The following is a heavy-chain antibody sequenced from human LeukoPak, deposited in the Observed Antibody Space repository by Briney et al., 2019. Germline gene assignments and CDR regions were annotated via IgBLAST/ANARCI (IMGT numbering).Heavy chain of an antibody. CDR3: ARHMHFWSKPYFDL. CDR2: MYMSGSA. V-gene: IGHV4-4*09. CDR1: GGSISTYY. J-gene: IGHJ2*01. Sequence: SETLPLTCTVSGGSISTYYWSWIRQPPGKGLEWIGYMYMSGSAYYNLSLKSRVTISVDTSKNQFSLKLSSVTAADTAVYYCARHMHFWSKPYFDLWGRGTLVTVSS. D-gene: IGHD3-3*02.